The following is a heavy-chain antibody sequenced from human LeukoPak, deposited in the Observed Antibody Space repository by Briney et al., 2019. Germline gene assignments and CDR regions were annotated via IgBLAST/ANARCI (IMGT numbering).Heavy chain of an antibody. CDR2: IYYSGST. CDR1: GDSISTNSYY. J-gene: IGHJ4*02. D-gene: IGHD3-22*01. CDR3: ARRGFYDNTGYYY. V-gene: IGHV4-39*01. Sequence: PSETLSLTCTVSGDSISTNSYYWGWIRQPPGKGLEWIGNIYYSGSTYYNPSLKSRVTISIDTSNNQFSLKLSSVTAADTAVYYCARRGFYDNTGYYYWGQGTLVTVSS.